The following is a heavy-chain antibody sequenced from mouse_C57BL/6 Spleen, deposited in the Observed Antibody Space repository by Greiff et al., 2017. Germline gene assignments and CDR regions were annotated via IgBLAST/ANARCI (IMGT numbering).Heavy chain of an antibody. CDR2: ISSGSSTI. J-gene: IGHJ1*03. CDR3: ARQTGDWYFDV. CDR1: GFTFSDYG. D-gene: IGHD4-1*01. V-gene: IGHV5-17*01. Sequence: EVKLMESGGGLVKPGGSLKLSCAASGFTFSDYGMHWVRQAPEKGLEWVAYISSGSSTIYYADTVKGRFTISRDNAKNTLFLQMTSLRSEDTAMXYCARQTGDWYFDVWGTGTTVTVSS.